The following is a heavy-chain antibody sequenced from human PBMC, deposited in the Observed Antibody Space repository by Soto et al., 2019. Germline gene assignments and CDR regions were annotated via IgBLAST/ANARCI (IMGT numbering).Heavy chain of an antibody. CDR1: GFIFSNYA. V-gene: IGHV3-23*01. CDR3: AKVGADGGWYDGEVDY. J-gene: IGHJ4*02. Sequence: GGSLRLSCVASGFIFSNYAMSWVRQAPGKGLEWVSAISGSGGSTDHADSVKGRFTISRDNSKNTLYLQMNSLRVEDTAVYYCAKVGADGGWYDGEVDYWGQGSLVTVSS. CDR2: ISGSGGST. D-gene: IGHD6-19*01.